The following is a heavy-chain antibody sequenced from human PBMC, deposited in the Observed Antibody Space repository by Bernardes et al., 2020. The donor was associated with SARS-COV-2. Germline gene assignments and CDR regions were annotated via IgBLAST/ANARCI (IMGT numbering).Heavy chain of an antibody. CDR3: ASYGYIAAAGFDY. D-gene: IGHD6-13*01. CDR2: INHSGST. CDR1: GGSFSGYY. V-gene: IGHV4-34*01. J-gene: IGHJ4*02. Sequence: SEPLSLTCAVYGGSFSGYYWSWIRQPPGKRLEWIGEINHSGSTNYNPSLKSRVTISVDTSKNQFSLKLSSVTAADTAVYYCASYGYIAAAGFDYWGQGTLVTVSS.